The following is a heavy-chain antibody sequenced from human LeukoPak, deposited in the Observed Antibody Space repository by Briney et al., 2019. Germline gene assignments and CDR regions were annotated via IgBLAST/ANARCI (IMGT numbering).Heavy chain of an antibody. CDR1: GFTFSSYA. CDR2: ISYDGSNK. Sequence: GGSLRLSCAASGFTFSSYAMHWVRQAPGKGLEWVAIISYDGSNKYYAESVKGRFTISRDNSKNTLYLQMNSLRAEDTAVYYCARVREYSYGYFDYWGQGTLVTVSS. CDR3: ARVREYSYGYFDY. D-gene: IGHD5-18*01. V-gene: IGHV3-30*04. J-gene: IGHJ4*02.